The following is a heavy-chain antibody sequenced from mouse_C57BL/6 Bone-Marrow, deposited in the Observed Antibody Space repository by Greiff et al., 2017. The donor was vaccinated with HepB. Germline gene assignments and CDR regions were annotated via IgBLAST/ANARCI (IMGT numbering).Heavy chain of an antibody. CDR2: ISYDGSN. Sequence: ESGPGLVKPSQSLSLTCSVTGYSITSGYYWNWIRQFPGNKLEWMGYISYDGSNNYNPSLQNRISITRDTSKNQFFLKLNSVTTEDTATYYCAREEGLTGTDFDYWGQGPTLTVSS. CDR3: AREEGLTGTDFDY. CDR1: GYSITSGYY. V-gene: IGHV3-6*01. J-gene: IGHJ2*01. D-gene: IGHD4-1*01.